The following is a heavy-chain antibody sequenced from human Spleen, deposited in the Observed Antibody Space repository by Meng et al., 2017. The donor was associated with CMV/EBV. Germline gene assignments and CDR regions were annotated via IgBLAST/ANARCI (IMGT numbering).Heavy chain of an antibody. CDR3: ARVLVGAGDY. CDR2: IYYSGST. V-gene: IGHV4-59*01. D-gene: IGHD1-26*01. CDR1: GGSISSYY. J-gene: IGHJ4*02. Sequence: SETLSLTCTVSGGSISSYYWSWIRQPPGKGLEWIGYIYYSGSTNYNPSLKSRVTISVDTSKNQLSLKLTSVTAADTAVYYCARVLVGAGDYWGQGTLVTVSS.